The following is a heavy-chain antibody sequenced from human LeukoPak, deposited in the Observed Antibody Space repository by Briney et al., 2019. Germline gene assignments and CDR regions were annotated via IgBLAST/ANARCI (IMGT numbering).Heavy chain of an antibody. D-gene: IGHD5-18*01. CDR3: ARDGYGYEDY. J-gene: IGHJ4*02. CDR1: GGSISSGGYY. Sequence: SETLSLTCTVSGGSISSGGYYWSWIRQHPGKGLEWIGYIYYSGSTYYNPSLKSRVTISVDTSKNQFSLKLSSVTAADTAVYYCARDGYGYEDYWGQGTLVTVSS. V-gene: IGHV4-31*03. CDR2: IYYSGST.